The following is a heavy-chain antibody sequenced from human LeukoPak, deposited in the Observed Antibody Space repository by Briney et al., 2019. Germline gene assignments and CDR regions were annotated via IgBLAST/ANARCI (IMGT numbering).Heavy chain of an antibody. CDR1: GGTFSSYA. J-gene: IGHJ5*02. CDR2: IIPIFGTA. V-gene: IGHV1-69*06. D-gene: IGHD6-19*01. CDR3: AGGGSSGWYLGLYNWFDP. Sequence: ASVKVSCKASGGTFSSYAISWVRQAPGQGLEWMGGIIPIFGTANYAQKFQGRVTITADKSTSTAYMELSSLRSEDTAVYYCAGGGSSGWYLGLYNWFDPWGQGTLVTVSS.